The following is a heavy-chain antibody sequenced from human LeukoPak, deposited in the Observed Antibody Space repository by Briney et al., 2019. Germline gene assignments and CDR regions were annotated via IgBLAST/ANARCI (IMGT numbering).Heavy chain of an antibody. CDR3: ATSGYCSSTSCYDVGY. D-gene: IGHD2-2*01. J-gene: IGHJ4*02. CDR1: GGTFSSYA. V-gene: IGHV1-69*05. CDR2: IIPIFGTA. Sequence: SVKVSCKASGGTFSSYAISWVRQAPGQGLEWMGGIIPIFGTANYAQKFQGRVTITTDESTSTAYMELSSLRSEDTAVYYCATSGYCSSTSCYDVGYWGQGTLVTVSS.